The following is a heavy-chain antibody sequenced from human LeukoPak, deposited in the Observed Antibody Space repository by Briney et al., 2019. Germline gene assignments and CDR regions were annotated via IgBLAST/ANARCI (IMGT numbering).Heavy chain of an antibody. J-gene: IGHJ4*02. CDR2: INPNSGGT. V-gene: IGHV1-2*02. CDR1: GYTFTGYY. CDR3: ARVDIVATITFDY. D-gene: IGHD5-12*01. Sequence: ASVKVSCKASGYTFTGYYMHWVRQAPGQGLEWMGWINPNSGGTNYAQKFQGRVTMTRDTSISTAYVELSRLRSDDTAVYYCARVDIVATITFDYWGQGTLVTVSS.